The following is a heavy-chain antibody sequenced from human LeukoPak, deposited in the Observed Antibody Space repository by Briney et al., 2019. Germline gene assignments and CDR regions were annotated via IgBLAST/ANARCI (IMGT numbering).Heavy chain of an antibody. J-gene: IGHJ6*02. Sequence: GGSLKLSCEASGFTFNIRWMRWVRQAPGQGLVWVSRINSDGSSTNYADSVKGRFTISRDNAKNMVYLQMNSLRAEDTAVYYCTPDRSYAMEVWGQGATVAVS. V-gene: IGHV3-74*01. CDR1: GFTFNIRW. CDR2: INSDGSST. CDR3: TPDRSYAMEV.